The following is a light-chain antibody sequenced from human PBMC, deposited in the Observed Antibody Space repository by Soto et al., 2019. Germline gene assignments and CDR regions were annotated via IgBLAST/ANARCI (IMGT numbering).Light chain of an antibody. CDR3: CSYAGSHTKYV. Sequence: QSALTQPRSVSGSPGQSVTISCTGTISDVAGYRYVSWYQQHPGKAPKVIIYDVTQRPSGVPDRFYGSKSGNAASLTISGLQAEDEDDYYCCSYAGSHTKYVFGTGTKLTVL. CDR2: DVT. V-gene: IGLV2-11*01. CDR1: ISDVAGYRY. J-gene: IGLJ1*01.